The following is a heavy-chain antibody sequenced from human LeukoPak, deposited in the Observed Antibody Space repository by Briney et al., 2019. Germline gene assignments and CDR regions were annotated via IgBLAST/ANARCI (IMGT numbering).Heavy chain of an antibody. CDR3: AKDQDVYSGSQS. D-gene: IGHD1-26*01. V-gene: IGHV3-23*01. J-gene: IGHJ4*02. Sequence: GGSLRLSCAASGFTFSSYAMSWVRQAPGKGLEWVSTISGSDSSTYYADSVRGRFTISSDNSKNAVFLQMNSLRVEDTAIYYCAKDQDVYSGSQSWGQGTLVTVSS. CDR1: GFTFSSYA. CDR2: ISGSDSST.